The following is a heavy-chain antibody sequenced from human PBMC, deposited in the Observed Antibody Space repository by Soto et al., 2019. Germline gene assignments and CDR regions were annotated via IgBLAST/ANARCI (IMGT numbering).Heavy chain of an antibody. J-gene: IGHJ6*02. CDR3: SRSEVPAATPHYYYGMDV. D-gene: IGHD2-2*01. CDR2: IDPSDSYT. CDR1: GYSFTSYW. Sequence: GESLKISCKGSGYSFTSYWISWVRQMPGKGLEWMGRIDPSDSYTNYSPSFQGHVTISADKSISTAYLQWSSLKASDTAMYYCSRSEVPAATPHYYYGMDVWGQGTTVTVSS. V-gene: IGHV5-10-1*01.